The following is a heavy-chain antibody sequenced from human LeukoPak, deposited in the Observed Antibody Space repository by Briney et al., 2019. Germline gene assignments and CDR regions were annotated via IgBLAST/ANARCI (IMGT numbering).Heavy chain of an antibody. J-gene: IGHJ3*02. D-gene: IGHD6-19*01. CDR3: ARERGPVKWQWLVDAFDI. CDR1: GFTFSDYY. V-gene: IGHV3-11*01. CDR2: ISSSGSTI. Sequence: GGSLRLSCAASGFTFSDYYMSWIRQAPGKGLEWVSYISSSGSTIYYADSVKGRFTISRDNAKNSLYLQMNSLRAEDTAVYYCARERGPVKWQWLVDAFDIWGQGTMVTVSS.